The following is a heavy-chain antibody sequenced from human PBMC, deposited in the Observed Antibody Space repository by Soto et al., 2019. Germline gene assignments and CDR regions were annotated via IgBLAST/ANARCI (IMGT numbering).Heavy chain of an antibody. CDR3: GRLRVLGYTTSSSIGDFDI. CDR1: GASFSAYH. V-gene: IGHV4-34*01. D-gene: IGHD3-16*01. CDR2: INPSGST. J-gene: IGHJ3*02. Sequence: SETLSLTCAVHGASFSAYHWTWIRQSPGKGLEWIGEINPSGSTTYNPSLKSRVIISVDTSQSQFSLNLTSVTAADTALYYCGRLRVLGYTTSSSIGDFDIWGQGTMVTVSS.